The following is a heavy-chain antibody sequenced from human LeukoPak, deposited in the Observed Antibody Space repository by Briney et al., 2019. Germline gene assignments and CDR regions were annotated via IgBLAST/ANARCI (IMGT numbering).Heavy chain of an antibody. CDR3: ARVSEGYSGYDLPFDY. CDR2: IYYSGST. D-gene: IGHD5-12*01. CDR1: GGSVSSGSYY. Sequence: SETLSLTCTVSGGSVSSGSYYWSWIRQPPGKGLEWIGYIYYSGSTNYNPSLKSRVTISVDTSKSQFSLKLSSVTAADTAVYYCARVSEGYSGYDLPFDYWGQGTLVTVSS. V-gene: IGHV4-61*01. J-gene: IGHJ4*02.